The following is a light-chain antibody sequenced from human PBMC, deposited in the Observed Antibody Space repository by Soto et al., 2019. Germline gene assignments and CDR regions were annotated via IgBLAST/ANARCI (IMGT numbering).Light chain of an antibody. CDR1: QSVLYGSNNLNY. Sequence: DIVMTQSPDSLTVSLGERATINCKSSQSVLYGSNNLNYLAWYQQKPGQPPTLLIYWASTRESGVPDRFSGSGSGTDFTLTISSLQAEDVAVYYCQQYYATPFTFGPGTTVDI. V-gene: IGKV4-1*01. J-gene: IGKJ3*01. CDR3: QQYYATPFT. CDR2: WAS.